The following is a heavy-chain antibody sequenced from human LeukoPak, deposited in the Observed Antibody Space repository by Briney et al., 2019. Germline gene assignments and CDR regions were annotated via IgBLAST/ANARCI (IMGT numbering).Heavy chain of an antibody. D-gene: IGHD3-22*01. CDR3: ARHFTYYYDSSGYPRDAFDI. CDR1: GDSISPYY. CDR2: IYYSGST. J-gene: IGHJ3*02. Sequence: SETLSLTCTVPGDSISPYYWSWIRQSPGKGLVWIGYIYYSGSTNYNPSLKSRVTISVDMSKNQSSLILSSVTAADTALYYCARHFTYYYDSSGYPRDAFDIWGQGTMVTVSS. V-gene: IGHV4-59*08.